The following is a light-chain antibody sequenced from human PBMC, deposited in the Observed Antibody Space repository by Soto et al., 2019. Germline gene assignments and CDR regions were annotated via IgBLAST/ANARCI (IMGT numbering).Light chain of an antibody. CDR3: QKSFTIPPLT. CDR1: QTISMY. V-gene: IGKV1-39*01. J-gene: IGKJ4*01. Sequence: DIQMTQSPSSLSASVGDRVTITCRASQTISMYLNWYQQKPGKAPILLISAASHLQSGVPSRFNGSGSVTDLNLTIDSLQPEDLATYYCQKSFTIPPLTFGGGTKVEIK. CDR2: AAS.